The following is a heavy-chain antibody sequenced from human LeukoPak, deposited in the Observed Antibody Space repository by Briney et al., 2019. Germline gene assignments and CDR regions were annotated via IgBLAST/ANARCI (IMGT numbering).Heavy chain of an antibody. J-gene: IGHJ3*02. D-gene: IGHD6-19*01. Sequence: ASVTVSCKASGYTFTGYFMHWVRQAPGQGLEWMGWINPNSGVTNYAQMFQGRVTLTRDTSISTAYMDLSRLRSDDTALYYCTRGAIAVAVDAFDIWGQGTMVTVSS. CDR3: TRGAIAVAVDAFDI. V-gene: IGHV1-2*02. CDR1: GYTFTGYF. CDR2: INPNSGVT.